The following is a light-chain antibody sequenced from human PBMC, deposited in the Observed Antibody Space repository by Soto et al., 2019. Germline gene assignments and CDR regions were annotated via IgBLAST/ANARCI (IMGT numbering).Light chain of an antibody. CDR1: QTIRSY. J-gene: IGKJ5*01. Sequence: DIQMTQSPSSLSASVGDRVTITCRASQTIRSYLNWYQQKLGKAPKLLIYATSSLQTGVPSRFSGNGSGTDFTLTITSLQPEDFAIYYCQQSYSPVTFGQGTRLEIK. CDR3: QQSYSPVT. CDR2: ATS. V-gene: IGKV1-39*01.